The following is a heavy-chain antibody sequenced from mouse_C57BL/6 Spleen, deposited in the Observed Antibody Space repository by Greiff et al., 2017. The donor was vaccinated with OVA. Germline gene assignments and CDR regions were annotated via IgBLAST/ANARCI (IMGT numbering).Heavy chain of an antibody. CDR2: IWGDGST. Sequence: VKVVESGPGLVAPSQSLSITCTASGFSLTSYGVSWVRQPPGKGLEWLGVIWGDGSTNYYSALISRLSISTANSKCQVFFILISMLTDDTATYYGAKTVYDGYDFYAMDYWGQGTSVTVSS. D-gene: IGHD2-3*01. CDR1: GFSLTSYG. J-gene: IGHJ4*01. CDR3: AKTVYDGYDFYAMDY. V-gene: IGHV2-3*01.